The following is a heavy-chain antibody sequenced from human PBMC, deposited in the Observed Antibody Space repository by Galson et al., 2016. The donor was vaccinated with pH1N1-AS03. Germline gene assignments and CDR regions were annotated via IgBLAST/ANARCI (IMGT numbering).Heavy chain of an antibody. CDR1: GFSFNSYA. D-gene: IGHD5-12*01. CDR2: IRGNGDST. Sequence: SLRLSCAASGFSFNSYAMQWVRQAPGEGLEWVSGIRGNGDSTYYADSVKGRFTISRDSSKDMFYLQMTSLRGDDTAGYYCVKGSWGIDIVDRIAHCGMDVWGQGTTVTVSS. CDR3: VKGSWGIDIVDRIAHCGMDV. J-gene: IGHJ6*02. V-gene: IGHV3-23*01.